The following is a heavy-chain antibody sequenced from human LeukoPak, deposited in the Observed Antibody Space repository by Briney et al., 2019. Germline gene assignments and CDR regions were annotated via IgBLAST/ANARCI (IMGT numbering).Heavy chain of an antibody. CDR1: GGTFSSYA. CDR3: ASSGSTIYDCSGGSCYSMDV. J-gene: IGHJ6*01. D-gene: IGHD2-15*01. V-gene: IGHV1-69*04. CDR2: IIPILGIA. Sequence: SVKVSCKASGGTFSSYAIIWVRQAPGQGLEWMGRIIPILGIANYAQKFQGRVTITADKSTSTAYMELSSLRSEDTAVYYCASSGSTIYDCSGGSCYSMDVWGQGTTVTVSS.